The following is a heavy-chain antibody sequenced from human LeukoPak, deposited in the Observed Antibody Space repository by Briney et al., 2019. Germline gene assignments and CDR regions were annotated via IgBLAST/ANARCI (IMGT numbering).Heavy chain of an antibody. CDR2: ISESGAST. D-gene: IGHD3-10*01. V-gene: IGHV3-23*01. Sequence: GGSLRLSCAASGSTFSTYGMSWVRQAPGKGLEWVSAISESGASTYHADAVTGHFTISRDNSRNTMYLQMNSLRVEDTAVYYCAKEFVEYYDYYMDGWGKGTTVTVSS. CDR1: GSTFSTYG. J-gene: IGHJ6*03. CDR3: AKEFVEYYDYYMDG.